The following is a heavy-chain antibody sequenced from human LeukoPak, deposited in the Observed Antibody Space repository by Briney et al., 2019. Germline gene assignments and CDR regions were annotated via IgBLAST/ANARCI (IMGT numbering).Heavy chain of an antibody. D-gene: IGHD2-15*01. CDR2: TSFDGSSH. Sequence: GGSLRLSCAASGFTFSRYALHWVRQAPGKGLKWVALTSFDGSSHYYADFVKGRFTISKDNSKNTLYLQMNSLKTEDTALYYCARGSVGTPPPFHFWGQGTLVTVSS. V-gene: IGHV3-30-3*01. CDR1: GFTFSRYA. CDR3: ARGSVGTPPPFHF. J-gene: IGHJ4*02.